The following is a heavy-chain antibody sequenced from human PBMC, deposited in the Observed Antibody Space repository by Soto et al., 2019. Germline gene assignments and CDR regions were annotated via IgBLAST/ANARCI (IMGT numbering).Heavy chain of an antibody. V-gene: IGHV4-30-4*01. CDR2: IYYSGST. CDR3: ARGSELAYCGGDCFNWFDP. Sequence: PSETLSLTCTVSGGSISSGDYYWRWIRQPPGKGLEWIGYIYYSGSTYYNPSLKSRVTISVDTSKNQFSLKLSSVTAADTAVYYCARGSELAYCGGDCFNWFDPWGQGTLVTVS. J-gene: IGHJ5*02. CDR1: GGSISSGDYY. D-gene: IGHD2-21*02.